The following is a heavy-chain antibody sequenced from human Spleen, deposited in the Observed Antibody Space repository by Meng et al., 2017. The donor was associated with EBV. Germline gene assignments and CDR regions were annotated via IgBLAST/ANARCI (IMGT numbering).Heavy chain of an antibody. CDR2: ISYSGGT. CDR3: ARGWFGDHYFDY. Sequence: QVQLQESGPGLVKPSXXXXXTXXVSGGSISSGDYYWSWIRQPPGKGLEWIGYISYSGGTYYNPSLESRVTISIDASKSPFSLKLTSVTAADTAVYYCARGWFGDHYFDYWGQGALVTVSS. CDR1: GGSISSGDYY. V-gene: IGHV4-30-4*01. D-gene: IGHD3-10*01. J-gene: IGHJ4*02.